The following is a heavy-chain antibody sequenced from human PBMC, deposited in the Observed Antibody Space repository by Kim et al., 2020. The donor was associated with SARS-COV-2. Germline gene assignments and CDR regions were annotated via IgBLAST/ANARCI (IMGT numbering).Heavy chain of an antibody. CDR2: IYYSGST. Sequence: SETLSLTCTVSGGSISSSSYYWGWIRQPPGKGLEWIGSIYYSGSTYYNPSLKSRVTISVDTSKNQFSLKLSSVTAADTAVYYCAGDRGVGYCSSTSCYDYWGKGTLVTVSS. D-gene: IGHD2-2*01. CDR3: AGDRGVGYCSSTSCYDY. CDR1: GGSISSSSYY. V-gene: IGHV4-39*02. J-gene: IGHJ4*02.